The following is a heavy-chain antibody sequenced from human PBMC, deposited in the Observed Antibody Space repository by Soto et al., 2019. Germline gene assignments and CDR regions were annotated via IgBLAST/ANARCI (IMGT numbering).Heavy chain of an antibody. CDR1: GGSISSGGYY. V-gene: IGHV4-31*03. D-gene: IGHD5-12*01. CDR2: IYYSGST. CDR3: ARGRGYDSPTYYYGMDV. Sequence: SLTCTVSGGSISSGGYYWSWIRQHPGKGLEWIGYIYYSGSTYYNPSLKSRVTISVDTSKNQFSLKLSSVTAADTAVYYCARGRGYDSPTYYYGMDVWGQGTTVTVSS. J-gene: IGHJ6*02.